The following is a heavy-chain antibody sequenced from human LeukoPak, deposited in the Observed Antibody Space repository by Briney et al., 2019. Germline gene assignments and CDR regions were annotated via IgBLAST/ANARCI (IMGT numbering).Heavy chain of an antibody. Sequence: SETLSLTCTVSGASISSSAYYWGWIRQPPGKGLEWIGSIGGSNYYRGSTYYNPSLKSRVTIHVDTSKDQFSLKLSSVTAADTAVYYCARLEGGGRNEQNYFDYWGQGTLVTVSS. V-gene: IGHV4-39*01. CDR2: IGGSNYYRGST. CDR1: GASISSSAYY. J-gene: IGHJ4*02. D-gene: IGHD1-1*01. CDR3: ARLEGGGRNEQNYFDY.